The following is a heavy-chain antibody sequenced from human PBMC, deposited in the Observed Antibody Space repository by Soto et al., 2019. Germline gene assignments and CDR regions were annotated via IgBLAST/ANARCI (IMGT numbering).Heavy chain of an antibody. Sequence: PGGSLRLSSAASGFTFSSYGMHWVRQAPGKGLEWVAVIWYDGSNKYYADSVKGRFTISRDNSKNTLYLQMNSLRAEDTAVYYCARELRFLEWSGNWFDPWGQGTLVTVSS. CDR2: IWYDGSNK. CDR3: ARELRFLEWSGNWFDP. J-gene: IGHJ5*02. CDR1: GFTFSSYG. D-gene: IGHD3-3*01. V-gene: IGHV3-33*01.